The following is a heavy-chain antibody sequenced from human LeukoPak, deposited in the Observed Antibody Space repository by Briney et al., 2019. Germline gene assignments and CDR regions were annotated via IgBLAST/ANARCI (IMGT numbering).Heavy chain of an antibody. CDR3: ARVGSGSSSFDL. D-gene: IGHD1-26*01. CDR2: ISGSAGST. Sequence: GGSLRLSCAASGFPFSSSAMSWVRQAPGKGLEWVSAISGSAGSTYYADSVKGRFTISRDNSKNTLYLQMNSLRAEDTAVYYCARVGSGSSSFDLWGRGTLVTVSS. V-gene: IGHV3-23*01. J-gene: IGHJ2*01. CDR1: GFPFSSSA.